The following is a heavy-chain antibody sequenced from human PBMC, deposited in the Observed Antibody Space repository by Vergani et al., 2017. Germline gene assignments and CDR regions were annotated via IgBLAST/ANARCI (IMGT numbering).Heavy chain of an antibody. D-gene: IGHD1-26*01. CDR2: IYWDDDK. CDR1: GFSLSTSGVG. V-gene: IGHV2-5*02. Sequence: ITLKESGPTLVKPTQTLTLTCTFSGFSLSTSGVGVGWIRQPPGKALEWLALIYWDDDKRNSQSLKSRLTITKETSKTQVVLTMTNMDPVDTATYYCAHRQEYSGSYGGYSFDVWGQGTMVTVSS. J-gene: IGHJ3*01. CDR3: AHRQEYSGSYGGYSFDV.